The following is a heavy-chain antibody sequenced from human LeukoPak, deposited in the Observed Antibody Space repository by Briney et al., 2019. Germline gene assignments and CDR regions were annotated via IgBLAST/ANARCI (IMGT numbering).Heavy chain of an antibody. CDR2: IFDSGST. CDR3: ATGGYYDSSGYYFHAFDI. Sequence: KASETLSLTCTVSGGSMNNYYWSWIRQAPGKGLEWIGYIFDSGSTNYNPSLRSRVTISVDTSKNQFSLKLSSVTAADTAVYYCATGGYYDSSGYYFHAFDIWGQGTMVTVSS. D-gene: IGHD3-22*01. V-gene: IGHV4-59*12. J-gene: IGHJ3*02. CDR1: GGSMNNYY.